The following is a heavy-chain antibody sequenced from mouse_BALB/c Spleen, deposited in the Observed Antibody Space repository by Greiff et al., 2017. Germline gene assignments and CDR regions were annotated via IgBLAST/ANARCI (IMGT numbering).Heavy chain of an antibody. Sequence: DLVKPGASVKLSCKASGYTFTSYWINWIKQRPGQGLEWIGRIAPGSGSTYYNEMFKGKATLTVDTSSSTAYIQLSSLSSEDSAVYFCAREDLYAMDYWGQGTSVTVSS. V-gene: IGHV1S41*01. J-gene: IGHJ4*01. CDR3: AREDLYAMDY. CDR1: GYTFTSYW. CDR2: IAPGSGST.